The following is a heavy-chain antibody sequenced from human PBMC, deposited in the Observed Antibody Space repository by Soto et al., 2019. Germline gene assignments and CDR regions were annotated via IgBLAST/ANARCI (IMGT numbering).Heavy chain of an antibody. D-gene: IGHD2-15*01. Sequence: SETLSLTCTVSGGSISSSSYYWGWIRQPPGKGLEWIGSIYYSGSTYYNPSLKSRVTISVDTSKNQFSLKLSSVTAADTAVYYCVRDRGYCSGGTCYSVLDYWAQGTLVTVSS. J-gene: IGHJ4*02. V-gene: IGHV4-39*02. CDR1: GGSISSSSYY. CDR3: VRDRGYCSGGTCYSVLDY. CDR2: IYYSGST.